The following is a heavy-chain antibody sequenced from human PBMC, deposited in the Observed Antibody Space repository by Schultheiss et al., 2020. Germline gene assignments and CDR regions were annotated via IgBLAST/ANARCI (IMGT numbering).Heavy chain of an antibody. Sequence: SETLSLTCAVSGGSISSGGYSWSWIRQPPGKGLEWIGRIYTSGSTNYNPSLKSRVTISVDTSKNQFSLKLSSVTAADTAVYYCARDRGGWFDPWGQGTLVTVSS. V-gene: IGHV4-61*08. J-gene: IGHJ5*02. D-gene: IGHD3-3*01. CDR3: ARDRGGWFDP. CDR1: GGSISSGGYS. CDR2: IYTSGST.